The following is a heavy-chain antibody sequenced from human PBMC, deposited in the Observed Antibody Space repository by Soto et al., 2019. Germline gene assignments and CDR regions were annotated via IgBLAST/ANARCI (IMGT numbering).Heavy chain of an antibody. CDR2: IFDTGRT. Sequence: QVQLQESGPGLVKPSQTLSLICSVSGGSIRNGDYYWSWIRQPPGTGLEWIGYIFDTGRTYCMPSLKSRLSLSIDTSKNQFSLELRSVTAADTAVYYCARVGRSDGWFAPWGQGTLATVSS. D-gene: IGHD3-10*01. V-gene: IGHV4-30-4*01. CDR1: GGSIRNGDYY. CDR3: ARVGRSDGWFAP. J-gene: IGHJ5*02.